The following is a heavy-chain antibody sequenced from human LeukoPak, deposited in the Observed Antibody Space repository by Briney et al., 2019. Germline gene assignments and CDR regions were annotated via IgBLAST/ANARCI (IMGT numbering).Heavy chain of an antibody. Sequence: GRSLRLSCAASGFTFSSYAMHWVRQAPGKGLEWVAVISYDGSNKYYADSVKGRFTISRDNSKNTLYLQMNSLRAEDTAVYYCAKALQLGIAVAGSFVGRGMDVWGQGTTVTVSS. V-gene: IGHV3-30-3*01. CDR1: GFTFSSYA. CDR3: AKALQLGIAVAGSFVGRGMDV. J-gene: IGHJ6*02. D-gene: IGHD6-19*01. CDR2: ISYDGSNK.